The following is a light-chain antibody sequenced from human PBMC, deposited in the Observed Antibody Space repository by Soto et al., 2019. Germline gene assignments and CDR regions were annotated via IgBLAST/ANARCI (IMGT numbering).Light chain of an antibody. CDR2: GTS. J-gene: IGKJ5*01. CDR3: QHYGRSIT. Sequence: EIVLTQSPATLSLSPGVRATLPCRASQSVKSSYLAWYQHKPGQAPRLLIYGTSSRATSIPDRFSGSGSGTDFTLTISRLEPEDFAVYYCQHYGRSITFCQGTRLEIK. V-gene: IGKV3-20*01. CDR1: QSVKSSY.